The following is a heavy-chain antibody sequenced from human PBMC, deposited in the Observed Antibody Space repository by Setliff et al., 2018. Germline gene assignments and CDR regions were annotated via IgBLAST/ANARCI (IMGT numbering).Heavy chain of an antibody. CDR2: MNPNSGNT. D-gene: IGHD3-3*01. J-gene: IGHJ3*02. Sequence: ASVKVSCKASGYTFTSYDINWVRQATGQGLEWMGWMNPNSGNTGYAQKFQGRVTITRDTSASTAYMELSSLRSEDTAVYYCASFGVGLAFDIWGQGTMVTVSS. CDR1: GYTFTSYD. CDR3: ASFGVGLAFDI. V-gene: IGHV1-8*03.